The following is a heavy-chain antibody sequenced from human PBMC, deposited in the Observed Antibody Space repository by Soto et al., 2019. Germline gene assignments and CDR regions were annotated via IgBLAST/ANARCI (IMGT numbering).Heavy chain of an antibody. Sequence: QVQLVQSGAEVKKPGSSVQVSCKASGGTFSSYSINWVRQAPGQGLEWMGEIIPTFGTANYEQKFQGRVTITADESTSTAYMELSSLRSEYTAVYYCARDGGRHSGGIDYWGQGTVVTVSS. CDR1: GGTFSSYS. D-gene: IGHD1-26*01. V-gene: IGHV1-69*01. CDR2: IIPTFGTA. CDR3: ARDGGRHSGGIDY. J-gene: IGHJ4*02.